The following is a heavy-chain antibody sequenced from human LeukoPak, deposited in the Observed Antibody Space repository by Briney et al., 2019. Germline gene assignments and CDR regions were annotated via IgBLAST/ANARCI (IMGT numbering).Heavy chain of an antibody. CDR3: AAGEVGQLFDY. J-gene: IGHJ4*02. CDR2: INPSGGST. D-gene: IGHD5-24*01. CDR1: GYTFTSYY. Sequence: ASVKVSCKASGYTFTSYYMHWVRQAPGQGLEWMGIINPSGGSTSYAQKFQGRVTMTRDTSTSTVYMELSSLRSDDTAVYFCAAGEVGQLFDYWGQGTLVTVSS. V-gene: IGHV1-46*01.